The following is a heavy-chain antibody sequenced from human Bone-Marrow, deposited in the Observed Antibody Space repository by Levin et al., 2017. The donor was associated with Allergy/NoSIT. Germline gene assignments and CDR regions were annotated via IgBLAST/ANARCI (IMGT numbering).Heavy chain of an antibody. Sequence: GGSLRLSCAASGFTFSSYGMHWVRQAPGKGLEWVAVISYDGSNKYYADSVKGRFTISRDNSKNTLYLQMNSLRAEDTAVYYCAKGYSSGWLGFMSPYIGYYYYGMDVWGQGTTVTVSS. V-gene: IGHV3-30*18. CDR1: GFTFSSYG. CDR3: AKGYSSGWLGFMSPYIGYYYYGMDV. CDR2: ISYDGSNK. J-gene: IGHJ6*02. D-gene: IGHD6-19*01.